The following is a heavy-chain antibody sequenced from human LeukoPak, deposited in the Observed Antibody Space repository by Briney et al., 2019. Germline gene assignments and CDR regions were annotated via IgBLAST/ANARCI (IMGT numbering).Heavy chain of an antibody. V-gene: IGHV3-23*01. D-gene: IGHD3-10*01. CDR2: ISGSGGST. J-gene: IGHJ4*02. Sequence: GGSLRLSCAASGFTFSSYAMSWVRQAPGKGLEWVSAISGSGGSTYYADSVKGRSTISRDNSKNTLYLQMSSLRAGDTAVYYCAKAGHYGSGSYYSDYWGRGTLVTVSP. CDR3: AKAGHYGSGSYYSDY. CDR1: GFTFSSYA.